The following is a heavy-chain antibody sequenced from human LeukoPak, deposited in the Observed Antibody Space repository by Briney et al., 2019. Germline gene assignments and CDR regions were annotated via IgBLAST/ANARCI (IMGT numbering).Heavy chain of an antibody. D-gene: IGHD1-7*01. CDR2: VDPEDGET. Sequence: ASVTISCTVSGYTFTDYYMHWVQQAPGKGLEWMGLVDPEDGETIYAEKFQGRVTITADTSTDTAYMELSSLRSEDTAVYYCATQTSELELQAFDYWGQGTLVTVSS. J-gene: IGHJ4*02. CDR1: GYTFTDYY. V-gene: IGHV1-69-2*01. CDR3: ATQTSELELQAFDY.